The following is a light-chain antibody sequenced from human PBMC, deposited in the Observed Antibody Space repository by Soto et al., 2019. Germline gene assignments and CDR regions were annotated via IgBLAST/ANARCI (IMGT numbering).Light chain of an antibody. J-gene: IGKJ5*01. CDR3: QQLNSYPIT. Sequence: IQLTQTQSSLSASVVDSVTMTCRASQGISSFLAWYQQKPGKAPKLLIYAASTLQSGVPSRFSGSGSGTDFTLTISSLQPEDFATYFCQQLNSYPITFGQGTRREIK. V-gene: IGKV1-9*01. CDR1: QGISSF. CDR2: AAS.